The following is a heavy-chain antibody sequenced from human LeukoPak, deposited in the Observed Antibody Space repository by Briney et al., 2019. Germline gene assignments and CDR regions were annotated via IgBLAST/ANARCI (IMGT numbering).Heavy chain of an antibody. Sequence: GGSLRLSCAASGFTFSSYGMHWVRQAPGKGLEWVAFIRYDGSNKYYADSVMGRFTISRDNSKNTLYLQMNSLRAEDTAVYYCAKDTDMLGYCSSTSCPGVVDVWGKGTTVTVSS. CDR2: IRYDGSNK. CDR3: AKDTDMLGYCSSTSCPGVVDV. D-gene: IGHD2-2*01. CDR1: GFTFSSYG. V-gene: IGHV3-30*02. J-gene: IGHJ6*04.